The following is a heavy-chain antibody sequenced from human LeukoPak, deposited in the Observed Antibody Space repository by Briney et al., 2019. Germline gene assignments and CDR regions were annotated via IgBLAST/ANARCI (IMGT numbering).Heavy chain of an antibody. J-gene: IGHJ3*02. CDR1: GFTFSSYG. V-gene: IGHV3-30*02. CDR3: AKDAGGIAVAAYDAFDI. Sequence: PGGSLRLSCAASGFTFSSYGMHWVRQAPGKGLEWVAFIRYDGSNKYYADSVKGRFTISRDNSKNTLYLQMNSLRAEDTAVYYCAKDAGGIAVAAYDAFDIWGQGTMVTVSS. D-gene: IGHD6-19*01. CDR2: IRYDGSNK.